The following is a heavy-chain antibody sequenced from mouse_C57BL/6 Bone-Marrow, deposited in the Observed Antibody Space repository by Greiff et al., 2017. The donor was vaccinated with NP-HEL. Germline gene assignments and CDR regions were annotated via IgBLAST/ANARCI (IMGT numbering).Heavy chain of an antibody. D-gene: IGHD1-1*01. V-gene: IGHV5-17*01. CDR2: ISSGSSTI. CDR1: GFTFSDYG. J-gene: IGHJ3*01. Sequence: EVQLVESGGGLVKPGGSLKLSCAASGFTFSDYGMHWVRQAPEKGLEWVAYISSGSSTIYYADTVKGRFTISRDNAKNTLFLQMTSLRSEDTAMYYCARGDYYGSSYLAWFAYWGQGTLVTVSA. CDR3: ARGDYYGSSYLAWFAY.